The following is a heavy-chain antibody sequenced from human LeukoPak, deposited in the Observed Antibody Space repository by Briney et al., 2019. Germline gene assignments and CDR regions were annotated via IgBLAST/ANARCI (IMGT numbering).Heavy chain of an antibody. Sequence: PSETLSLTCTVSGGSISSYYWSWIRQPPGKGLEWIGYIYYSGRTNYNPSLKSRVTISVDTSKNQFSLKLSSVTAADTAVYYCARQIASAGTAGFDFWGQGALVTVSS. CDR2: IYYSGRT. D-gene: IGHD6-13*01. V-gene: IGHV4-59*08. CDR3: ARQIASAGTAGFDF. J-gene: IGHJ4*02. CDR1: GGSISSYY.